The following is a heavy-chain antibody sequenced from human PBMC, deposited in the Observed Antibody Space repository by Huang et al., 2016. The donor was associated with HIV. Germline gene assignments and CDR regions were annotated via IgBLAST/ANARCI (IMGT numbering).Heavy chain of an antibody. V-gene: IGHV5-51*03. CDR2: IAPADYDT. Sequence: EVQLVQSEAEVKKPGESLKISCRGSGYSFTNYWIGGVRQRPGEGLEWMGVIAPADYDTSYSPAFQGQVTFSADKSTRTAYLQWSSLQASDTAIYYCARSEVLVTAVPFDHWGQGTLVTVSS. J-gene: IGHJ4*02. CDR1: GYSFTNYW. D-gene: IGHD2-21*02. CDR3: ARSEVLVTAVPFDH.